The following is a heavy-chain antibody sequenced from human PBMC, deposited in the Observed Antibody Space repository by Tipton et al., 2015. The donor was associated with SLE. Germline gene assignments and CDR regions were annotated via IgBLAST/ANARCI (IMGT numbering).Heavy chain of an antibody. J-gene: IGHJ6*02. V-gene: IGHV4-59*01. CDR2: IYYSGST. CDR1: GGSISSYY. CDR3: ARGSENDAYGDHYYYYGMDA. Sequence: TLSLTCTVSGGSISSYYWSWIRQPPGKGLEWIGYIYYSGSTNYNPSFKSRVTISVDTSKNQFSLKLSSVTAADTAVYYCARGSENDAYGDHYYYYGMDAWGQGTTVTVSS. D-gene: IGHD4-17*01.